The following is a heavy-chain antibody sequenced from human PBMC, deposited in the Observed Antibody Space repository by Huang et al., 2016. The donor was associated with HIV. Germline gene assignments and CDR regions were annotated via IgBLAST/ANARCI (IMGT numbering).Heavy chain of an antibody. D-gene: IGHD1-26*01. Sequence: EVQLVESGGNLIQTGGYLMIDCAAYGFRFDNSAMYWVRKAPGKGLEWVLSISWNSSNIAYGDSVKGRFTISRDNARNSLYLQMNSLRPDDTALYYCVKGDIVGTANFFDYWGQGTQVSVSS. CDR1: GFRFDNSA. V-gene: IGHV3-9*01. J-gene: IGHJ4*02. CDR3: VKGDIVGTANFFDY. CDR2: ISWNSSNI.